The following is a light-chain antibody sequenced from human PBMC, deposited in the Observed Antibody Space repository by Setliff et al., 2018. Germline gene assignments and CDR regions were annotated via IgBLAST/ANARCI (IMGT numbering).Light chain of an antibody. CDR1: SSNTGKNY. CDR2: NNN. V-gene: IGLV1-47*01. CDR3: AAWDDSLRGDV. Sequence: QSALTQSPSASASPGQRVTMSCSGSSSNTGKNYVYWYQQFPGTAPKLLIYNNNQRPSGVPDRFSGSKSGTSASLAISGLRSDDEADYYCAAWDDSLRGDVFGRGTKVTVL. J-gene: IGLJ1*01.